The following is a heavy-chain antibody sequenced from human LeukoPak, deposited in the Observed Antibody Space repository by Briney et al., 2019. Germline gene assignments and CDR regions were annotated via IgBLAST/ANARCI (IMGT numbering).Heavy chain of an antibody. J-gene: IGHJ4*02. V-gene: IGHV3-30*02. CDR3: AKLTVVGAVFDY. CDR1: GFTSSSYG. CDR2: IRYDGSNK. Sequence: GGSLRLSCAASGFTSSSYGMHWVRQAPGKGLEWVAFIRYDGSNKYYADSVKGRFTISRDNSKNTLYLQMNSLRAEDTAVYYCAKLTVVGAVFDYWGQGTLVTVSS. D-gene: IGHD1-26*01.